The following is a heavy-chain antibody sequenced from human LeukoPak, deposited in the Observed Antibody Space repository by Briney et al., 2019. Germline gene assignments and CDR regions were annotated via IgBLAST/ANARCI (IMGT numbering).Heavy chain of an antibody. CDR2: TYYRSKWYN. V-gene: IGHV6-1*01. CDR1: GDSVSSNSAT. CDR3: ARGFGMRIVGATTQYYFDY. D-gene: IGHD1-26*01. J-gene: IGHJ4*02. Sequence: SQTLSLTCAISGDSVSSNSATWNWIRQSPSRGLEWLGRTYYRSKWYNDYAVSVSSRITINPDTSKKQFSLLLNSVTPDDTAVYFCARGFGMRIVGATTQYYFDYWGQGTLVTVSS.